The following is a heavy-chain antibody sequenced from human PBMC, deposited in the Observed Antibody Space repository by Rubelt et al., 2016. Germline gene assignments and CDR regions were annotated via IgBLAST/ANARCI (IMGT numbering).Heavy chain of an antibody. Sequence: GLEWVAVIWYDGSNKYYADSVKGRFTISRDNAKNSLYLQMNSLRAEDTAVYYCARDLPTSGTDYWGQGTLVTVSS. V-gene: IGHV3-33*01. J-gene: IGHJ4*02. CDR3: ARDLPTSGTDY. D-gene: IGHD6-13*01. CDR2: IWYDGSNK.